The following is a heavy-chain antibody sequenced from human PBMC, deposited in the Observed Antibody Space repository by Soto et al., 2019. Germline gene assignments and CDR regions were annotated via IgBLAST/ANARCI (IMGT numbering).Heavy chain of an antibody. CDR3: ATSNTPMIVAPFDY. Sequence: PGGSLRLSCAASGFTFSSYSMNWVRQAPGKGLEWVSYISSSSSTIYYADSVKGRFTISRDNAKNSLYLQMNSLRDEDTAVYYCATSNTPMIVAPFDYWGQGTLVTVSS. CDR1: GFTFSSYS. J-gene: IGHJ4*02. V-gene: IGHV3-48*02. D-gene: IGHD3-22*01. CDR2: ISSSSSTI.